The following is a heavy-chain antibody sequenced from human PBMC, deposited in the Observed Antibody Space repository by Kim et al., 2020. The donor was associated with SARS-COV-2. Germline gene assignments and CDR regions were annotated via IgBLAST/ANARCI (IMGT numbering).Heavy chain of an antibody. Sequence: GGSLRLSCAASGFTFSDYYMSWIRQAPGKGLEWVSYISSSGSTIYYADSVKGRFTISRDNAKNSLYLQMNSLRAEDTAVYYCAGEGDFWSGYPYGMDVWGQGTTVTVSS. CDR2: ISSSGSTI. CDR1: GFTFSDYY. CDR3: AGEGDFWSGYPYGMDV. V-gene: IGHV3-11*01. J-gene: IGHJ6*02. D-gene: IGHD3-3*01.